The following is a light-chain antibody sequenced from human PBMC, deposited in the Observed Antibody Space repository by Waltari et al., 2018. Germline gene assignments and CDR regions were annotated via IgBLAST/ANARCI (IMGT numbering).Light chain of an antibody. CDR3: QHYDTSPPTYT. CDR1: QSVSSSY. J-gene: IGKJ2*01. CDR2: GAS. Sequence: EIVLTQSPGTLSLSPGERATLSCRASQSVSSSYLAWYQQKPGQAPRLLICGASSRATGIPDRFSGSGSGTDFTLTISRLEPEDFAVYYCQHYDTSPPTYTFGQGTKLEIK. V-gene: IGKV3-20*01.